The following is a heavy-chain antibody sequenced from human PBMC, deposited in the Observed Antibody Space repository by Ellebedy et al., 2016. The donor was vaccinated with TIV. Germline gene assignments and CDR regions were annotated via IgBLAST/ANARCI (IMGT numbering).Heavy chain of an antibody. Sequence: AASVKVSCNASGYTFTSYGISWVRHAPGQGLEWMGWINPNSGGTNYAQKFQGRVTMTRDTSISTAYMELSRLRSDDTAVYYCASSLGGLFSGYWGQGTLVTVSS. CDR2: INPNSGGT. CDR1: GYTFTSYG. CDR3: ASSLGGLFSGY. V-gene: IGHV1-2*02. J-gene: IGHJ4*02. D-gene: IGHD3-16*01.